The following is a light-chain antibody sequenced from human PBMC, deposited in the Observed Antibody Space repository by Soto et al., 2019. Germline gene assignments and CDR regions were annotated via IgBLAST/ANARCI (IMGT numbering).Light chain of an antibody. Sequence: EVVLTQSPGILSLAPGERATLSCRASQSIARTYLAWYQQKPGQAPSILIYDLSTRSTGIPDRINASGSGTDFTLTISGLETEDFAVYYCQQYGYSPITFGQGTRLEIK. CDR2: DLS. CDR3: QQYGYSPIT. V-gene: IGKV3-20*01. J-gene: IGKJ5*01. CDR1: QSIARTY.